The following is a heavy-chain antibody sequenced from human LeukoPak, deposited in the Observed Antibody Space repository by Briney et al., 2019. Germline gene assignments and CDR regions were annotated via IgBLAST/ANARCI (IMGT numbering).Heavy chain of an antibody. CDR3: AKAPRPWVGGATGSRYYFHY. CDR2: ISYDGSDK. V-gene: IGHV3-30*18. Sequence: GGSLRLSCAASGFTFSSYGMHWVRQAPGKGLEWVAVISYDGSDKYFADSVKGRFTISRDNSKNTLYLQMNSLRAEDTAVYYCAKAPRPWVGGATGSRYYFHYWGQGTLVTVSS. CDR1: GFTFSSYG. J-gene: IGHJ4*02. D-gene: IGHD1-26*01.